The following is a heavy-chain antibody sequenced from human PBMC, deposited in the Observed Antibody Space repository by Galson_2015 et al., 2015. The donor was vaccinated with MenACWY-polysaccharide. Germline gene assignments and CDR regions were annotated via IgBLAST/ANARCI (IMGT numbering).Heavy chain of an antibody. D-gene: IGHD2-2*01. CDR3: AREGSRIVFHAFEI. Sequence: SLRLSCAASGSRFSNSGMHWVRQAPGKGLEWVAVIQSDGSNKVYADSVKGRFTISRDNSKNTVFLEMNTLGVEDTAVYYCAREGSRIVFHAFEIWGQGTMVTVSS. CDR2: IQSDGSNK. J-gene: IGHJ3*02. CDR1: GSRFSNSG. V-gene: IGHV3-33*01.